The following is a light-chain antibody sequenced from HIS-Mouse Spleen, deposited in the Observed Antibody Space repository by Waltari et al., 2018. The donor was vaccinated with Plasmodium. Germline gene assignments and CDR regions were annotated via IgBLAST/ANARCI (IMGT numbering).Light chain of an antibody. CDR1: KSISSY. V-gene: IGKV1-39*01. CDR3: QQHYSTPLFT. Sequence: DIQMTQSPSSLSASVGDRVTITCRASKSISSYLNWYQQKQGKEPQHLIYDASSLQGSGPPTFSGSGAATEYTPTIISMLPDDFSAYYCQQHYSTPLFTFGPGTKVDIK. CDR2: DAS. J-gene: IGKJ3*01.